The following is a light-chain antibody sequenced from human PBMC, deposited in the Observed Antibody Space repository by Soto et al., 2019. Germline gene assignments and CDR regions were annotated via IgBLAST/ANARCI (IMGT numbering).Light chain of an antibody. CDR1: QSVNKY. CDR3: QQRSIWPPIT. V-gene: IGKV3-11*01. J-gene: IGKJ5*01. Sequence: EIVLTQFPATLSLSPGERATLSCRASQSVNKYLAWYQQRPGQAPRLLVYDASNTATGVPARFSGSGSGTDFTLTITSLEPEDFAVYYCQQRSIWPPITFGQGTRLEI. CDR2: DAS.